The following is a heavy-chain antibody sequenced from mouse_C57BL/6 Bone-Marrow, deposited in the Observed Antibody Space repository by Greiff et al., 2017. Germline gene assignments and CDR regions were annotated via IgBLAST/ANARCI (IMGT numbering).Heavy chain of an antibody. CDR2: ISYDGSN. J-gene: IGHJ1*03. V-gene: IGHV3-6*01. Sequence: EVKLMESGPGLVKPSQSLSLTCSVTGYSITSGYYWNWIRQFPGNKLEWMGYISYDGSNNYNPSLKNRISITLDTSTNQFFLKLNSVTTEDTATYYCARDAPPYYYGSSYPDWYFDVWGTGTTVTVSS. D-gene: IGHD1-1*01. CDR3: ARDAPPYYYGSSYPDWYFDV. CDR1: GYSITSGYY.